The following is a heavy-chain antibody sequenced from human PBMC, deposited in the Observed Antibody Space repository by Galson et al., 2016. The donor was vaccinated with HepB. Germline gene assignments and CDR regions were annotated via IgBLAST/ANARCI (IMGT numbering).Heavy chain of an antibody. V-gene: IGHV1-46*01. CDR3: ARSYSSGWFLEFEP. Sequence: SVKVSCKASGYTFTNYYMNWLRQAPGQGLEWMGFIDPRRGTTSYVEKFQGRVNMTTDTSTSTVYMELSRLKSEDVALYYCARSYSSGWFLEFEPWGQG. D-gene: IGHD6-19*01. J-gene: IGHJ5*02. CDR2: IDPRRGTT. CDR1: GYTFTNYY.